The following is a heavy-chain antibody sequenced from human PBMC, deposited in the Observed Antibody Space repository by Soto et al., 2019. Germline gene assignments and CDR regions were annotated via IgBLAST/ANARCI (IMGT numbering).Heavy chain of an antibody. J-gene: IGHJ4*02. Sequence: EVQLVESGGGLVQPGGSLRLSCAASGFTFSDHYMDWVRQAPGKGLEWVGLIRDKANSYTTEYAASVRGRFTISGDESKNSVYLQMHSLKTEDTAVYYCARRPGSGRSVDYWGQGTLVTVSS. CDR3: ARRPGSGRSVDY. V-gene: IGHV3-72*01. D-gene: IGHD3-10*01. CDR1: GFTFSDHY. CDR2: IRDKANSYTT.